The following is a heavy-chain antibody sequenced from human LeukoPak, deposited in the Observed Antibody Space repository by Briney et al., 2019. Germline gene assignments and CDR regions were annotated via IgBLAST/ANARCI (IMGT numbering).Heavy chain of an antibody. CDR2: ISYDGSNK. CDR3: AKDRGSSSWYQAFDY. D-gene: IGHD6-13*01. CDR1: GFTFSNYG. V-gene: IGHV3-30*18. Sequence: PGRSLRLSCAASGFTFSNYGMHWVRQAPGKGLEWVAVISYDGSNKYYADSVKGRFTISRDNSKNTLYLQMNSLRAEDTAVYYCAKDRGSSSWYQAFDYWGQGTLVTVSS. J-gene: IGHJ4*02.